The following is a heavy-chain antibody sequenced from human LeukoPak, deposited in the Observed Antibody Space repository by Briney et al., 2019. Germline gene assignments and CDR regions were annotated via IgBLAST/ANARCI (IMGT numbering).Heavy chain of an antibody. J-gene: IGHJ4*02. Sequence: PGGSLRLSCTASGFTFGDYAMSWVRQAPGKGLEWVGFIKSKTDGGTTQYAASVKGRFTISRDDSKAIAYLQMHSLKTEDTAVYYCTRAYYYNTHFDYWGQGTLVTVSS. CDR2: IKSKTDGGTT. V-gene: IGHV3-49*04. CDR1: GFTFGDYA. D-gene: IGHD3-22*01. CDR3: TRAYYYNTHFDY.